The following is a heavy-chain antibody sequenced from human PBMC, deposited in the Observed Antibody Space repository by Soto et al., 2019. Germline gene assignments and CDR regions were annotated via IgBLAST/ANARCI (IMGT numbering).Heavy chain of an antibody. Sequence: SETLSLTCTVSGGSISSYYWSWIRQPPGKGLEWIGYNYYSGSTNYNPSLKSRVTISVDTSKNQFSLKLSSVTAADTAVYYCARGGRYYVGYYFDYWGQGTLVTVSS. CDR2: NYYSGST. CDR1: GGSISSYY. V-gene: IGHV4-59*01. CDR3: ARGGRYYVGYYFDY. D-gene: IGHD1-26*01. J-gene: IGHJ4*02.